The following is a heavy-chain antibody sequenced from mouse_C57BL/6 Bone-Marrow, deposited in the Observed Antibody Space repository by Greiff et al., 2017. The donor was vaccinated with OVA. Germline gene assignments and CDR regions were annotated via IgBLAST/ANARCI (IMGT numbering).Heavy chain of an antibody. J-gene: IGHJ3*01. CDR2: IYPGSGST. CDR1: GYTFTSYW. V-gene: IGHV1-55*01. CDR3: ARPLYGSPAY. D-gene: IGHD1-1*01. Sequence: VQLQQSGAELVKPGASVKMSCKASGYTFTSYWITWVKQRPGQGLEWIGDIYPGSGSTNYNEKFKSKATLTVDTSSRTAYMQLSSLTSEDSAVYYCARPLYGSPAYWGQGTLVTVSA.